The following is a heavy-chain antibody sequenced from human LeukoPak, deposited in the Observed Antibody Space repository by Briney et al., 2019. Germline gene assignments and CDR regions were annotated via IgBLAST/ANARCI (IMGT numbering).Heavy chain of an antibody. V-gene: IGHV4-31*03. J-gene: IGHJ6*03. CDR1: GGSIISGGYY. CDR3: ARSYCSSTSCSPYYYYYMDV. CDR2: IYYSGST. D-gene: IGHD2-2*01. Sequence: PSQTLSLTCTVSGGSIISGGYYWSWIRQHPGKGLEWIGYIYYSGSTYYNPSLKSRVTISVDTSKNQFSLKLSSVTAADTAVYYCARSYCSSTSCSPYYYYYMDVWGKGTTVTVSS.